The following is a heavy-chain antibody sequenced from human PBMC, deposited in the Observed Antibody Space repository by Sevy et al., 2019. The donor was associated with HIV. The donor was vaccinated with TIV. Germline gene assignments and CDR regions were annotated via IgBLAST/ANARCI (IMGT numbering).Heavy chain of an antibody. CDR2: IYHSGNT. J-gene: IGHJ4*02. V-gene: IGHV4-39*01. D-gene: IGHD6-19*01. CDR3: ASQPGYRSTYYGFSLSRTFDS. Sequence: SETLSLTCSVSGGSITSNNYYWGWIRQPPGKGLEWIGSIYHSGNTYYNPSLKSRVTVSVYTSRSHFSLKVTSVAASDTAVYFCASQPGYRSTYYGFSLSRTFDSWGPGTLVTVSS. CDR1: GGSITSNNYY.